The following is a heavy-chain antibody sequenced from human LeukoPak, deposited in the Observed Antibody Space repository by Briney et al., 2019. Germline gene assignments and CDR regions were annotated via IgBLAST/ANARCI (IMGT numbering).Heavy chain of an antibody. V-gene: IGHV4-59*01. D-gene: IGHD1-1*01. J-gene: IGHJ6*02. Sequence: PSETLSLTCTVSGGSISGYYWSWIRQPPGKGLEWIAYIYYNGISNYNPSLKSRVIISVDSSKNQFSLKLTSVTAADTAVYYCAKIQTGTGPTMDVWGQGTTVTVSS. CDR3: AKIQTGTGPTMDV. CDR2: IYYNGIS. CDR1: GGSISGYY.